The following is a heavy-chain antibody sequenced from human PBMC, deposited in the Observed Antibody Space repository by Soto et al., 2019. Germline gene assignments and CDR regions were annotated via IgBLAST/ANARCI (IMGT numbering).Heavy chain of an antibody. CDR3: ESSATGTNY. J-gene: IGHJ4*02. D-gene: IGHD1-7*01. CDR2: ISSISSYI. CDR1: GFTFSSYS. V-gene: IGHV3-21*01. Sequence: PGGSLRLSCAASGFTFSSYSMNWVRQAPVNGLEFVSSISSISSYIYYADSVKGRFTISRDNAKNSLYLQMNSLRAEDTAVYYCESSATGTNYWGQGTLVTVSS.